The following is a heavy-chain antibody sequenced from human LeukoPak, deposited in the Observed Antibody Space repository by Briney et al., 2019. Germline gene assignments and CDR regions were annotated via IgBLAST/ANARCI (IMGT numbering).Heavy chain of an antibody. CDR2: IKQDGSEK. J-gene: IGHJ4*02. Sequence: GGSLRLSCAASEFTFSSYWMSWVRQAPGKGLEWVANIKQDGSEKYYVDSVKGRFTISRDNAKNSLYLQMNSLRAEDTAVYYCARASAVAGTYYFDYWGQGTLVTVSS. D-gene: IGHD6-19*01. CDR1: EFTFSSYW. CDR3: ARASAVAGTYYFDY. V-gene: IGHV3-7*01.